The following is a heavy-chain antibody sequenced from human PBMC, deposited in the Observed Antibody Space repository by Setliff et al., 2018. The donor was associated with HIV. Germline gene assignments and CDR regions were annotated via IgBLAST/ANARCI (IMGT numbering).Heavy chain of an antibody. CDR1: GGSVSSSSYY. Sequence: SETLSLTCTVSGGSVSSSSYYWGWIRQPTGKGLEWIGTMYYSGNTNYNPSLKSRVTISVDTSKNQFSLRLNSVIAADTAVYYCARLEYYYYMDVWGNGTTVTVSS. CDR2: MYYSGNT. V-gene: IGHV4-39*01. CDR3: ARLEYYYYMDV. J-gene: IGHJ6*03.